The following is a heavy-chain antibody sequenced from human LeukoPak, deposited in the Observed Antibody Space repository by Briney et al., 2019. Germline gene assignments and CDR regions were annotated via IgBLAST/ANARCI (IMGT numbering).Heavy chain of an antibody. CDR1: GFTFSSYW. D-gene: IGHD5-12*01. CDR2: IKEDGREE. V-gene: IGHV3-7*01. CDR3: AIYGLVAQVY. Sequence: PGGSLRLSCAASGFTFSSYWMSWVRQAPGKGLEWVTNIKEDGREEYYVDSVRGRFTVSRDNAKNSLYLQMNSLRVEDTAVYYCAIYGLVAQVYWGQGTLVTVSS. J-gene: IGHJ4*02.